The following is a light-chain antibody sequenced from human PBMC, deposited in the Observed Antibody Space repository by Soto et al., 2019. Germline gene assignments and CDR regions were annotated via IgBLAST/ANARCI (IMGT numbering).Light chain of an antibody. CDR2: RNN. CDR3: AAWDDSLSGPA. J-gene: IGLJ2*01. V-gene: IGLV1-47*01. Sequence: QSVLTQPPSASGTPGQRVTISCSGSSSNIGSNYVYWYQQLPGTAPKLLIYRNNQRPSGVPDRFSGSKSGTSASLAISGLRSEDEDDDYSAAWDDSLSGPAFGGGTKPTVL. CDR1: SSNIGSNY.